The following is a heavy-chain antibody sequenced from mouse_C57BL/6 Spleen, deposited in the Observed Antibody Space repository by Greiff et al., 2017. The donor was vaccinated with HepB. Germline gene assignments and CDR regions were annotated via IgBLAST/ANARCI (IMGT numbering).Heavy chain of an antibody. D-gene: IGHD6-1*01. CDR1: GFTFSDFY. CDR3: ARDAGAYYYAMDY. J-gene: IGHJ4*01. V-gene: IGHV7-1*01. Sequence: EVQVVESGGGLVQSGRSLRLSCATSGFTFSDFYMEWVRQAPGKGLEWIAASRNKANDYTTEYSASVKGRFIVSRDTSQSILYLQMNALRAEDTAIYYCARDAGAYYYAMDYWGQGTSVTVSS. CDR2: SRNKANDYTT.